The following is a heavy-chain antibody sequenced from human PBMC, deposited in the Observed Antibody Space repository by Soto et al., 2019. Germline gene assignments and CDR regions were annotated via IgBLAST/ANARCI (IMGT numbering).Heavy chain of an antibody. Sequence: EVQLLESGGGLVQPGGSLRLSCAASGFTFSNYAMGWVRQAPGKGLEWVSVITDSGGSTFYADSVKGRFTISRDNSENTLYLQMNSLRAEDTAVYYCAKFCIAAADRRMYYFDYWGQGTLVTVSS. V-gene: IGHV3-23*01. J-gene: IGHJ4*02. CDR3: AKFCIAAADRRMYYFDY. CDR1: GFTFSNYA. D-gene: IGHD6-13*01. CDR2: ITDSGGST.